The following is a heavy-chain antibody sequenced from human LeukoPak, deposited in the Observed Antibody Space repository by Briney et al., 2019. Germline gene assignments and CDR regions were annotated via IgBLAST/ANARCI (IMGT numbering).Heavy chain of an antibody. J-gene: IGHJ4*02. CDR1: GYSFTSYW. Sequence: GESLKISCKGSGYSFTSYWIGWVRQMPGKGLEWMGIIYPGDSDTRYSPSFQGQVTISADKSISTAYLQWSSLTASDPAMYYCARRQGYYDSRGCFDYWGQGTLVTVSS. D-gene: IGHD3-22*01. CDR2: IYPGDSDT. CDR3: ARRQGYYDSRGCFDY. V-gene: IGHV5-51*01.